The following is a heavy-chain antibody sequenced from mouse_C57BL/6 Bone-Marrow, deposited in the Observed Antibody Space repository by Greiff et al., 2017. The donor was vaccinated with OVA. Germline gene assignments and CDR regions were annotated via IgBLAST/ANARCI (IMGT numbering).Heavy chain of an antibody. CDR1: GFTFSNYW. CDR3: TGQFITTGDV. D-gene: IGHD1-1*01. Sequence: EVKLQESGGGLVQPGGSMKLSCVASGFTFSNYWMNWVRQSPEKGLEWVAQIRLKSDNYATHYAESVKGRFTISRDDSKSSVYLQMNNLRAEDTGIYYCTGQFITTGDVWGTGTTVTVSS. J-gene: IGHJ1*03. CDR2: IRLKSDNYAT. V-gene: IGHV6-3*01.